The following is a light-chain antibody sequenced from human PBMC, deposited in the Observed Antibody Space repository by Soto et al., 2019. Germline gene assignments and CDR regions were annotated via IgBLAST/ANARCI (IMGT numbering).Light chain of an antibody. Sequence: EIVLTQSPGTLSLSPGEGATLSCRASQSVTSSFLAWHQHKPGQAPRLLIYSASSRATGIPDRFSGSGSGTDFTLTISRLETEDFAVYYWQQYSSSPYTFGQGTRLESK. CDR3: QQYSSSPYT. CDR1: QSVTSSF. CDR2: SAS. J-gene: IGKJ5*01. V-gene: IGKV3-20*01.